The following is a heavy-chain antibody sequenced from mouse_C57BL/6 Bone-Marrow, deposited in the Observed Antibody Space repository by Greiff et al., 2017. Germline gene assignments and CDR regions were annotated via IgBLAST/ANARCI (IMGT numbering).Heavy chain of an antibody. Sequence: EVKLQESGGGLVQPGGSLSLSCAASGFTFTDYYMSWVRQPPGKALEWLGFIRNKANGYTTEYSASVKGRFTISRDNSQSILYLQMNALRAEDSATYYCARWDYGSSYFDYWGQGTTLTVSS. V-gene: IGHV7-3*01. J-gene: IGHJ2*01. CDR3: ARWDYGSSYFDY. CDR2: IRNKANGYTT. CDR1: GFTFTDYY. D-gene: IGHD1-1*01.